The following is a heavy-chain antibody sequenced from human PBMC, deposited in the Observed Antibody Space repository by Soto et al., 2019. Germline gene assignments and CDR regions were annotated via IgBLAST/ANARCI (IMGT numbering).Heavy chain of an antibody. V-gene: IGHV1-24*01. CDR1: GYTLTELS. Sequence: ASVKVSCKVSGYTLTELSMHWVRQAPGKGLEWMGGFDPEDGETIYAQKFQGRVTMTEDTSTDTAYMELSSLRSEDTAVYYCATVGPVYYYGSGSYYNFSYYFDYWGQGTLVTVSS. D-gene: IGHD3-10*01. CDR2: FDPEDGET. CDR3: ATVGPVYYYGSGSYYNFSYYFDY. J-gene: IGHJ4*02.